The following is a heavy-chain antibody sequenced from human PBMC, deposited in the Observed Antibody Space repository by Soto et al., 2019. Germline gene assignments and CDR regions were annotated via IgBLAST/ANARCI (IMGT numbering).Heavy chain of an antibody. D-gene: IGHD3-9*01. J-gene: IGHJ4*02. CDR2: ISQSGTI. CDR3: ARGPVGGITKEGYFAH. CDR1: GGSFSGYY. V-gene: IGHV4-34*02. Sequence: QVQLQQWGAGLLKPSETLSLTCAVYGGSFSGYYWNWIRQPPGKGLEWIGEISQSGTINYNPSLKSRFTLAGDASKSQCSLRLTSVTAADTAVYYCARGPVGGITKEGYFAHWGQGSLLTVSS.